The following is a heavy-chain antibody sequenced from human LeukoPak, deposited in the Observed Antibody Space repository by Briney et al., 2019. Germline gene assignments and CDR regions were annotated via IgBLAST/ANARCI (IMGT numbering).Heavy chain of an antibody. CDR2: MNPNSGNT. J-gene: IGHJ2*01. CDR1: EYTFTSYD. Sequence: GASVKVSCKAAEYTFTSYDINWVRQATGQRLEWMGWMNPNSGNTGYAQKFQGRVTMSRNTSISTAYMELSSLRSDDTAVYWCARSNRYSSGNWYFDLWGRGTLVTVSS. CDR3: ARSNRYSSGNWYFDL. D-gene: IGHD5-18*01. V-gene: IGHV1-8*01.